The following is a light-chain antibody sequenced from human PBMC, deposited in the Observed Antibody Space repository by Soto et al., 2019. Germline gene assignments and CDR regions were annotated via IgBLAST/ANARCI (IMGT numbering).Light chain of an antibody. CDR1: QSVSSY. Sequence: EIVLTQSPATLSLSPGEGATLSCRASQSVSSYLAWYQQKPGQAPRLIIYDTSNRATGIPARFSGSGSGTDFTLIISSLEPEDFAVYYCQQRSNWPVTFGLGTKVEV. J-gene: IGKJ1*01. CDR3: QQRSNWPVT. V-gene: IGKV3-11*01. CDR2: DTS.